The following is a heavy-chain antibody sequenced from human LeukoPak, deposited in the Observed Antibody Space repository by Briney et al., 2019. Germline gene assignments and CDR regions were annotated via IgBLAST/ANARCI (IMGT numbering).Heavy chain of an antibody. CDR1: GYTFTSYY. D-gene: IGHD4-17*01. V-gene: IGHV1-46*01. J-gene: IGHJ3*02. Sequence: ASVKVSCKASGYTFTSYYMHWVRQAPGQGLEWMGIINPSGGSTSYAQKFQGRVTMTRDISTSTVYMELSSLRSEDTAVYYCARPNYGANAFDIWGQGTMVTVSS. CDR3: ARPNYGANAFDI. CDR2: INPSGGST.